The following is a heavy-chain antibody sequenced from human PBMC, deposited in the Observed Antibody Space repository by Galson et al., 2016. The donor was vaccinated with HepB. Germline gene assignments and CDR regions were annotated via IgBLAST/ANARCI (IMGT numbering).Heavy chain of an antibody. J-gene: IGHJ4*02. CDR1: GGSVNTATYY. V-gene: IGHV4-61*03. Sequence: SETLSLTCTVSGGSVNTATYYWSWIRQPPGKGLEWIGFVSSTGSTNYNPSLKSRVTVSVDPSNNHFSLKLGSVTAADTAVYYWARDLGGYCFGYGGNFDYWGQGTLVTVSS. CDR2: VSSTGST. CDR3: ARDLGGYCFGYGGNFDY. D-gene: IGHD5-18*01.